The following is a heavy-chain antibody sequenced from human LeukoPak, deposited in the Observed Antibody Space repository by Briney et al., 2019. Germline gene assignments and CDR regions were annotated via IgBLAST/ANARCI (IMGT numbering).Heavy chain of an antibody. CDR3: AMVTYDSSAYYDS. J-gene: IGHJ5*01. CDR2: INEDGSVK. CDR1: GFTFSGYW. Sequence: PVGSLRLSCAASGFTFSGYWMSWVRQAPRKGRGWVAHINEDGSVKYYVDSVKGRFTISRENAKNSLYLQMNRVRAECTGLYYIAMVTYDSSAYYDSWGQGTLVTVSS. D-gene: IGHD3-22*01. V-gene: IGHV3-7*04.